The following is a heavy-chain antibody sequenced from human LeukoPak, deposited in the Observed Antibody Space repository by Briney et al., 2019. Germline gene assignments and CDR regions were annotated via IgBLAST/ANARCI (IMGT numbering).Heavy chain of an antibody. CDR2: IYYSGST. Sequence: KASETLSLTCTVSGGSISSSSYYWGWIRQPPGKGLEWIGSIYYSGSTYYNPSLKSRVTISVDTSKNQFSLKLGSVTAADTAVYYCARPDGSGSYYGSSFDYWGQGTLVTVSS. J-gene: IGHJ4*02. D-gene: IGHD3-10*01. V-gene: IGHV4-39*01. CDR1: GGSISSSSYY. CDR3: ARPDGSGSYYGSSFDY.